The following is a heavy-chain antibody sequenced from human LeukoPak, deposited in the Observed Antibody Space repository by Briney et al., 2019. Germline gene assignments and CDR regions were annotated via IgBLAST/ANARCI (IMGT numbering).Heavy chain of an antibody. D-gene: IGHD3-9*01. Sequence: SETLSLTCAVYGGSFSGYYWSWLRQPPGKGLEWIGEINHSGSTNYNPSLKSRVTISVDTSKNQFSLKLSSVTAADTAVYYCAGGRNILRYFDWLLPFDYWGQGTLVTVSS. J-gene: IGHJ4*02. CDR2: INHSGST. CDR1: GGSFSGYY. CDR3: AGGRNILRYFDWLLPFDY. V-gene: IGHV4-34*01.